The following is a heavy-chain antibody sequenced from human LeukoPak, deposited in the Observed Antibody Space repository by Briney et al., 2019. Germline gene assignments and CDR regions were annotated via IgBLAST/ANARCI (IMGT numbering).Heavy chain of an antibody. D-gene: IGHD6-19*01. Sequence: GGSLRLSCAASGFTFDDYAMHWVRQAPGKGLEWVSGISWNSGSIGYADSVKGRFTISRDNAKNSLYLQMNSLRGEDTAVYSCVRGAGGGDFWGQGTLVTVSS. CDR2: ISWNSGSI. J-gene: IGHJ4*02. CDR3: VRGAGGGDF. CDR1: GFTFDDYA. V-gene: IGHV3-9*01.